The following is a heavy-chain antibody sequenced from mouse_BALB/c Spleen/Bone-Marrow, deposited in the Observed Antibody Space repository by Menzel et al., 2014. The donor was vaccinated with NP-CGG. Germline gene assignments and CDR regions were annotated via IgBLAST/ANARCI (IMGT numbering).Heavy chain of an antibody. CDR3: AREDITTVVEMDY. V-gene: IGHV1-9*01. Sequence: VQPVESGAELMKPGASVKISCKATGYTFSSYWIEWVKQRPGHGLEWIGEILPGSGNTNYNEKFKGKATLTADTSSNTAYMQLSSLTSEDSAVYYCAREDITTVVEMDYWGQGTSVTVSS. CDR2: ILPGSGNT. J-gene: IGHJ4*01. CDR1: GYTFSSYW. D-gene: IGHD1-1*01.